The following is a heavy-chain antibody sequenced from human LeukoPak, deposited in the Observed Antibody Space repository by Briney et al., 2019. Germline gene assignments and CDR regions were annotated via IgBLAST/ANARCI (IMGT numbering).Heavy chain of an antibody. J-gene: IGHJ4*02. CDR2: IYHSGST. V-gene: IGHV4-38-2*02. CDR3: ARNLRRFYYFDY. CDR1: GYSISSGYY. D-gene: IGHD4-17*01. Sequence: KPSETLSLTCTVSGYSISSGYYWGWIRQPPGKGLEWIGSIYHSGSTYYDPSLKSRVTISVDTSKNQFPLKLSSVTAADTAVYYCARNLRRFYYFDYWGQGTLVTVSS.